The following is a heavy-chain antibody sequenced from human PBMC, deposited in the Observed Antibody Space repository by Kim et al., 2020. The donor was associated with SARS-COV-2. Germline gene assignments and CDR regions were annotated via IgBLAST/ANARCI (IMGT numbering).Heavy chain of an antibody. D-gene: IGHD2-21*02. Sequence: GGSLRLSCAASGFTFSSHGMHWLRQSPGKGLEWVALIWYDGSNQYYADSVKGRFTMSRDNSKNTLYLQLNSLRVEDTAVYYCAKDWGYCVDHCYSHPQQWGQGTLVTVSS. CDR3: AKDWGYCVDHCYSHPQQ. V-gene: IGHV3-33*06. CDR1: GFTFSSHG. CDR2: IWYDGSNQ. J-gene: IGHJ1*01.